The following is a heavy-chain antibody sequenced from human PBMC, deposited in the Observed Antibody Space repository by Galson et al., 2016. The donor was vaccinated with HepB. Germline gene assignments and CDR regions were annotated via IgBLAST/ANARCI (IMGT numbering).Heavy chain of an antibody. V-gene: IGHV3-23*01. D-gene: IGHD3-3*01. J-gene: IGHJ6*02. Sequence: SLRLSCAASGFTFSSYAMNWVRQAPGKGLEWVSGINDSGDKTYYADSVKGRFTVSRDNSKNTLYLQMNSLRADDTAVYYCAKENMRGLVLEWDPPPNYYGMDVWGQGTTVTVSS. CDR3: AKENMRGLVLEWDPPPNYYGMDV. CDR2: INDSGDKT. CDR1: GFTFSSYA.